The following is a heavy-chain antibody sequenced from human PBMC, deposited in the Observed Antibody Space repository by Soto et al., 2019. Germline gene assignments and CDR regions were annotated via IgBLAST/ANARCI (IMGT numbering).Heavy chain of an antibody. J-gene: IGHJ4*02. Sequence: PSETLSLTCTVSGGSISSSNWWSWVRQHPGKGLEWIGEIFHDGSTNYNPSLSSRVTISVDKSKNQFSLRLSSVTAADTAVYYCATEMFAHWGQGTLVTVSS. V-gene: IGHV4-4*02. CDR2: IFHDGST. CDR1: GGSISSSNW. D-gene: IGHD1-1*01. CDR3: ATEMFAH.